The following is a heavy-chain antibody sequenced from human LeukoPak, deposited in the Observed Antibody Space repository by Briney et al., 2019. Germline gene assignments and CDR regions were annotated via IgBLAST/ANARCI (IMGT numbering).Heavy chain of an antibody. D-gene: IGHD4-17*01. Sequence: PGGSLRLSCAASGFTFSSYGMHWVRQAPGKGLEWVAVIWYDGSNKYYADSVKGRFTISRDNSKNTLYLQMNSLRAEDTAVYYCAKARWGGGDYQAFDYWGQGTLVTVSS. CDR3: AKARWGGGDYQAFDY. J-gene: IGHJ4*02. CDR1: GFTFSSYG. V-gene: IGHV3-30*02. CDR2: IWYDGSNK.